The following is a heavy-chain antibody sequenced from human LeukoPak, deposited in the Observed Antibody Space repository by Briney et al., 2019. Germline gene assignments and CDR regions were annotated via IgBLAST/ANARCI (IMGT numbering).Heavy chain of an antibody. CDR3: ASSSTSFHYYYYGMDV. V-gene: IGHV1-3*01. D-gene: IGHD2-2*01. J-gene: IGHJ6*02. CDR1: GYTFTSYA. CDR2: INAGNGNT. Sequence: AASVKVSCTASGYTFTSYAMHWVRQAPGQRLEWMGWINAGNGNTKYSQKFQGRVTITRDTSASTAYMELSSLRSEDTAVYYCASSSTSFHYYYYGMDVWGQGTTVTVSS.